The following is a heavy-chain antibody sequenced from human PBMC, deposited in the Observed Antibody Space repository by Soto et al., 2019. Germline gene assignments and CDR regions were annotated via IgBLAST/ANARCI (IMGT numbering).Heavy chain of an antibody. V-gene: IGHV3-11*06. CDR1: GFTFSDYY. Sequence: GGSLRLSCAASGFTFSDYYMSWISQAPGKGLEWISYISGVSSYIDYADSVKGRFTISRDNAKNSLYLQMNSLRAEDTAVYYCARAYPYYFYGLDVWGQGTTVTVSS. J-gene: IGHJ6*02. CDR2: ISGVSSYI. CDR3: ARAYPYYFYGLDV.